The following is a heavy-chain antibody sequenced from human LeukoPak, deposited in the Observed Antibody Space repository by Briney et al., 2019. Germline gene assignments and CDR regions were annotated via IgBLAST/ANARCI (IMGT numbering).Heavy chain of an antibody. CDR3: AKAKYIELWLRSPFDY. CDR2: ISASGGST. Sequence: GGSLRLSCAASGFTFSSYAMRWVRQAPGKGLEWVSSISASGGSTYYADSVKGRFTISRDNSKNTLYLQMNSLRAEDTAVYYCAKAKYIELWLRSPFDYWGQGTLVTVSS. CDR1: GFTFSSYA. J-gene: IGHJ4*02. D-gene: IGHD5-18*01. V-gene: IGHV3-23*01.